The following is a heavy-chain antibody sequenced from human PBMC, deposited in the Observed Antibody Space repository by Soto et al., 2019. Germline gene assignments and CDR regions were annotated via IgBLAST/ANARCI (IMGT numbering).Heavy chain of an antibody. Sequence: SGGSLRLSCAASGFTFSDNFMAWIRQVPGKGLEFVSYINRHSSFTSYADSVKGRVTISRDNAKSALFLQINSLRVDDTAVYYCATGTHHADDVYDIWGQGTMVTVSS. CDR2: INRHSSFT. CDR3: ATGTHHADDVYDI. V-gene: IGHV3-11*06. J-gene: IGHJ3*02. CDR1: GFTFSDNF. D-gene: IGHD1-1*01.